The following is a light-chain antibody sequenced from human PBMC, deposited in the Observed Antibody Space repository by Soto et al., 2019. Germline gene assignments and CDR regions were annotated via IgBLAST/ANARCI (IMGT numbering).Light chain of an antibody. CDR3: AAWDDSMIEYV. CDR1: TSNIWSNI. J-gene: IGLJ1*01. V-gene: IGLV1-44*01. CDR2: TND. Sequence: QTLPTQSPSVTGTPGQGVAISCAGSTSNIWSNIVNWYQELPGRAPRLLIYTNDKRPSGVPDRISGSKSGTTASLDISGLQSEDETDYYCAAWDDSMIEYVFGTGTKAT.